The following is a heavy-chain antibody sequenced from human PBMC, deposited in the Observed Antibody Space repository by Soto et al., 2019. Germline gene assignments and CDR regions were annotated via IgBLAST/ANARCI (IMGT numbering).Heavy chain of an antibody. Sequence: SETLSLTCTVSGGATSSYYWSWIRQSPGKGLASIGYIYSSGSTNYNPSLKSRVTISLDTSKNQFSLKLSSVTAADTAVYYCARGGYYTNAFDIWGQGTMVTVSS. J-gene: IGHJ3*02. CDR3: ARGGYYTNAFDI. D-gene: IGHD3-3*01. V-gene: IGHV4-59*01. CDR2: IYSSGST. CDR1: GGATSSYY.